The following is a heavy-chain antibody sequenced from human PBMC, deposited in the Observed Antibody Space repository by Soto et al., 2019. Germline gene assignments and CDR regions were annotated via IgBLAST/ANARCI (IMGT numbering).Heavy chain of an antibody. V-gene: IGHV4-30-4*01. CDR1: GGSISSGDYY. J-gene: IGHJ4*02. D-gene: IGHD3-22*01. Sequence: QVQLQESGPGLVKPSQTLSLTCTVSGGSISSGDYYWSWIRQPPGKGLEWIGYIYYSGSTYYNPSLKSRVTISVDTSKNQFSLKLSSVTAADTAVYYCARSFYDSSGTEGGVVLNWGQGTLVTVSS. CDR2: IYYSGST. CDR3: ARSFYDSSGTEGGVVLN.